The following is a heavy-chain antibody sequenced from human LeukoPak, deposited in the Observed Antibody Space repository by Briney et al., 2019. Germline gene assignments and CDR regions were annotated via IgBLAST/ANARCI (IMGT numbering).Heavy chain of an antibody. CDR2: INQDGRYI. D-gene: IGHD3-22*01. CDR3: ARLRRNSDRSDFFYYYDH. V-gene: IGHV3-74*01. Sequence: GGSLRLSCAASGFTFDRYWMHWVRQTPGKRLVWVSRINQDGRYITYADSVRGRFTISRDNAKNSLFLQMNSLRAEDTAVYYCARLRRNSDRSDFFYYYDHWGQGTLVTVSS. CDR1: GFTFDRYW. J-gene: IGHJ4*02.